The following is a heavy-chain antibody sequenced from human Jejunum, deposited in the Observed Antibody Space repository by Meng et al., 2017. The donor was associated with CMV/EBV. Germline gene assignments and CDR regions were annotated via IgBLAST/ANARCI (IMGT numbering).Heavy chain of an antibody. Sequence: MNWVRQAPGKGLEWVAVLYRGGSTYYADSVQGRFTISRDNSKNTLFLQMNSLRAEDTAVYYCARDLAGIDRVYYYYGSDVWGQGTLVTVSS. CDR2: LYRGGST. D-gene: IGHD3-3*02. CDR3: ARDLAGIDRVYYYYGSDV. V-gene: IGHV3-53*01. J-gene: IGHJ6*02.